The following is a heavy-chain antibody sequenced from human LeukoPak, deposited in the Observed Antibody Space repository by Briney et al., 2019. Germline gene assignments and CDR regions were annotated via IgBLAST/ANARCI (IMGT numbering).Heavy chain of an antibody. Sequence: GGSLRLSCAASGFTFSSYSMNWVRQAPGKGLEWVSSISSSSSYIYYADSVKGRFTISRDNAKNSLYLQMNSLRAEDTAVYYCATGHSSWSPRGFDPWGQGTLVTVSS. CDR2: ISSSSSYI. CDR3: ATGHSSWSPRGFDP. V-gene: IGHV3-21*01. CDR1: GFTFSSYS. D-gene: IGHD6-6*01. J-gene: IGHJ5*02.